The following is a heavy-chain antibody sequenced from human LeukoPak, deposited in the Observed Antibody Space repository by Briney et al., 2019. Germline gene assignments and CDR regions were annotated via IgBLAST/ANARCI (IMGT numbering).Heavy chain of an antibody. CDR2: INHSGST. D-gene: IGHD5-18*01. V-gene: IGHV4-39*07. CDR1: GGSISSGSYY. J-gene: IGHJ4*02. Sequence: SETLSLTCTVSGGSISSGSYYWSWIRQPPGKGLEWIGEINHSGSTNYNPSLKSRVTISVDTSKNQFSLKLSSVTAADTAVYYCARLGSPVVDTAMVLYYFDYWGQGTLVTVSS. CDR3: ARLGSPVVDTAMVLYYFDY.